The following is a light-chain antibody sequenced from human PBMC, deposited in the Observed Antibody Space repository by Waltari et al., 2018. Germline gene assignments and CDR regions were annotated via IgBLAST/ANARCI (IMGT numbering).Light chain of an antibody. Sequence: ELAMTQSPATLSLSPGERATLSCRASQSVSTNLAWYQQKPGQAPRLLIYGASTRATGIPARFSGSGSGTEFTLTISSLQSEDFAVYYCQQYNDWSFGQGTKLEIK. CDR2: GAS. V-gene: IGKV3-15*01. CDR1: QSVSTN. CDR3: QQYNDWS. J-gene: IGKJ2*01.